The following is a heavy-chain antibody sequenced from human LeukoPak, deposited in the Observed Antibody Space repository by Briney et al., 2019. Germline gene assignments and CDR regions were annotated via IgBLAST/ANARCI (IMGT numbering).Heavy chain of an antibody. V-gene: IGHV4-59*01. J-gene: IGHJ4*02. D-gene: IGHD4-17*01. CDR2: IHHTGGS. Sequence: IRQPPGKGLEWIGYIHHTGGSNYNPSLKNRVTMSVDTSKNQLSLRLSSVTAADTAVCYCTRGTVTTAYFDYWGQGTLVTVSS. CDR3: TRGTVTTAYFDY.